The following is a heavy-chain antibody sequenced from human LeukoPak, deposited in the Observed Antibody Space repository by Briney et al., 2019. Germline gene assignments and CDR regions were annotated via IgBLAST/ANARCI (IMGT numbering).Heavy chain of an antibody. D-gene: IGHD3-22*01. Sequence: PGGSLRLSCAASGFTFSSYEMHWVRQAPGKGLEWVSYISSSGSTIYYADSVKVRFTIARDNAKNSLYLQMNSLRAEDTAVYYCAREGGHSSGYHPSFDYWGQGTLVTVSS. J-gene: IGHJ4*02. CDR3: AREGGHSSGYHPSFDY. CDR2: ISSSGSTI. V-gene: IGHV3-48*03. CDR1: GFTFSSYE.